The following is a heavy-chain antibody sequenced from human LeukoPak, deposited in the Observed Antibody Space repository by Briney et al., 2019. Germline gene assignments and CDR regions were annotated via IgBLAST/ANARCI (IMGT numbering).Heavy chain of an antibody. V-gene: IGHV4-38-2*02. Sequence: SETLSHTCTVSAYSISSSYYWGWVRQPPGKGLEWIASISHSGSTFHNPSLKSRVTISSDTSKNQFSLKLSSVTAADTAVYYCVRDKSGATTFDYWGQGTLVTVSS. CDR2: ISHSGST. J-gene: IGHJ4*02. CDR1: AYSISSSYY. D-gene: IGHD5-12*01. CDR3: VRDKSGATTFDY.